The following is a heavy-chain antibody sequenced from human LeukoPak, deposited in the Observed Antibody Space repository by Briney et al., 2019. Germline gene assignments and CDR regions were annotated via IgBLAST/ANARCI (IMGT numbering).Heavy chain of an antibody. CDR3: AREFQSPQVPDAFDI. V-gene: IGHV4-30-2*01. J-gene: IGHJ3*02. Sequence: SQTLSLTCTVSGGSISSGGYYWSWIRQPPGKGLEWIGYIYHSGSTYYNPSLKSRVTISVDRSKNQFSLKLSSVTAADTAVYYRAREFQSPQVPDAFDIWGQGTMVTVSS. D-gene: IGHD3-10*01. CDR1: GGSISSGGYY. CDR2: IYHSGST.